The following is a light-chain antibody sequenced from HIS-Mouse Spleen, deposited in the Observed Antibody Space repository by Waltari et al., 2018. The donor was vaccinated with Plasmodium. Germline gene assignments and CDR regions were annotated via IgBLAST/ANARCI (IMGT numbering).Light chain of an antibody. CDR1: QGISRY. CDR3: QQYYSYPYT. V-gene: IGKV1-8*01. CDR2: AAS. J-gene: IGKJ2*01. Sequence: AIRMTQSPSSFSASTGDRVTITCRASQGISRYLALYQQKPVKAPKLLIYAASTLQRGVPSRFSGSGSGTDFTLTISCLQSEDFATYYCQQYYSYPYTFGQGTKLEIK.